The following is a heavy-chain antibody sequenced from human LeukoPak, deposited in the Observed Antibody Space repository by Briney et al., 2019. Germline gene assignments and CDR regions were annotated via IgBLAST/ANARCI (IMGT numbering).Heavy chain of an antibody. CDR2: INHSGST. J-gene: IGHJ4*02. CDR1: GGSFSGYY. V-gene: IGHV4-34*01. Sequence: SETLSLTCAVYGGSFSGYYWSWIRQPPGEGLEWIGEINHSGSTNYNPSLKSRVTISVDTSKNQFSLKLSSVTAADTAVYYCARGPYFDYWGQGTLVTVSS. CDR3: ARGPYFDY.